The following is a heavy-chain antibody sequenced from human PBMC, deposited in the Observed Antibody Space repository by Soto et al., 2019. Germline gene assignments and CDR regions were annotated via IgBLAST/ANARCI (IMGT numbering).Heavy chain of an antibody. D-gene: IGHD2-15*01. CDR1: GFTFSSYA. V-gene: IGHV3-23*01. J-gene: IGHJ6*02. CDR2: ISGSGGST. Sequence: PGGSLRLSCAASGFTFSSYAMSWVRQAPGKGLEWVSAISGSGGSTYYADSVKGRFTISRDNSKNTLYLQMNSLRAEDTAVYYCAKAGGAICSSGSCPGAYYYYGMDVWGQGTTVTVSS. CDR3: AKAGGAICSSGSCPGAYYYYGMDV.